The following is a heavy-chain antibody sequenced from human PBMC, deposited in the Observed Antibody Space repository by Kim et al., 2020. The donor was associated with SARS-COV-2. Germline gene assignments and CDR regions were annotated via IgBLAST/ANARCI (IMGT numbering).Heavy chain of an antibody. CDR2: IYYSGST. J-gene: IGHJ5*02. D-gene: IGHD2-2*01. CDR1: GGSISSSSYY. CDR3: ARLKPLGYCSSTSCYGWFDP. Sequence: SETLSLTCTVSGGSISSSSYYWGWIRQPPGKGLEWIGSIYYSGSTYYNPSLKSRVTISVDTSKNQFSLKLSSVTAADTAVYYCARLKPLGYCSSTSCYGWFDPWGQGTLVTVSS. V-gene: IGHV4-39*01.